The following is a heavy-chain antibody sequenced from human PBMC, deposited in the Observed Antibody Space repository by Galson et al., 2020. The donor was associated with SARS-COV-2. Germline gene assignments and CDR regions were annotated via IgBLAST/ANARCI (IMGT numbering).Heavy chain of an antibody. Sequence: GESLKISCAASGFTFSGSAMHWVRQASGKGLEWVGRIRSKANSYATAYAASVKGRFTISRDDSKNTAYLQMNSLKTEDTAVYYCTPSCSGGSCYSGYWGQGTLVTVSS. J-gene: IGHJ4*02. CDR2: IRSKANSYAT. D-gene: IGHD2-15*01. CDR1: GFTFSGSA. CDR3: TPSCSGGSCYSGY. V-gene: IGHV3-73*01.